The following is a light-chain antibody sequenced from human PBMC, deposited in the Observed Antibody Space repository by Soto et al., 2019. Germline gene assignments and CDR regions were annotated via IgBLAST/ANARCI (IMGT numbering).Light chain of an antibody. J-gene: IGLJ2*01. Sequence: QSVLTQPPSVSAAPGQKVTISCSGSSSNIGNNYVSWYQQLPGTAPKLLIYDNNKRPSGIPDRFSGSKSGTSATLGITELQTGDEADYYCGTWDSSLSAVFGGRTKLTVL. CDR2: DNN. CDR1: SSNIGNNY. CDR3: GTWDSSLSAV. V-gene: IGLV1-51*01.